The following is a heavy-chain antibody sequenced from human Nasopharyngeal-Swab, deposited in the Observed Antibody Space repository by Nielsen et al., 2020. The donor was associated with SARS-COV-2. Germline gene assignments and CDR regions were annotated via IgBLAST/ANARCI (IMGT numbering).Heavy chain of an antibody. V-gene: IGHV3-48*04. J-gene: IGHJ6*02. Sequence: GGSLTLSCAASGFTLSVSSVNWVRQAPGKGLEWVSDTSAGTSSTDYADSVKGRFTISRDNARNSLYLQMNSLRAEDTAVYYCARDCSGGSCRYGMDVWGQGTTVTVSS. CDR1: GFTLSVSS. CDR2: TSAGTSST. D-gene: IGHD2-15*01. CDR3: ARDCSGGSCRYGMDV.